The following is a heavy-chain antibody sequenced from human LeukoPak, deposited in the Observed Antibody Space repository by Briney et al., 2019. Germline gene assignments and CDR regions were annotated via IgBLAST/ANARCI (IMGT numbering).Heavy chain of an antibody. CDR2: IWYDGSNE. J-gene: IGHJ4*02. Sequence: GGSLRLSCAASGFNFSSFVMHWVRQAPGKGLEWVAVIWYDGSNEYYADSVKGRFTISRDNSKNTLYLQMNSLRAEDTAVYYCARGPSAYPKCFDYWGQGTLVTVSS. V-gene: IGHV3-33*01. D-gene: IGHD5-12*01. CDR3: ARGPSAYPKCFDY. CDR1: GFNFSSFV.